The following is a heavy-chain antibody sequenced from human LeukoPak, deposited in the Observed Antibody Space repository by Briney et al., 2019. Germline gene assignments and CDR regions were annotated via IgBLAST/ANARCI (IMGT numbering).Heavy chain of an antibody. Sequence: GGSLRLSCAASGFTVSSNYMSWVRQAPGKGLEWVSVIYSGGSTYYADSVKGRFTISRDNSKNTLYLQMNSLRAEDTAVYYCARVKGDYDILTGRGYYYGLDVWGQGTTVTVSS. CDR1: GFTVSSNY. CDR3: ARVKGDYDILTGRGYYYGLDV. D-gene: IGHD3-9*01. V-gene: IGHV3-66*01. CDR2: IYSGGST. J-gene: IGHJ6*02.